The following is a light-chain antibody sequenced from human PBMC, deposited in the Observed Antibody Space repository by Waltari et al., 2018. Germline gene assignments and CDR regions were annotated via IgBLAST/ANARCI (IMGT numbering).Light chain of an antibody. J-gene: IGKJ3*01. CDR1: QSVGDF. CDR3: QQRNSWPLT. CDR2: DAS. Sequence: ELVLTQSPVTLSLSPGEGATLSCKTSQSVGDFLAWYQQRPGQAPRPPIFDASPRAAGIPARFSGSVSGTDFTLTISSLGSEDSAVYFCQQRNSWPLTFGPGTTV. V-gene: IGKV3-11*01.